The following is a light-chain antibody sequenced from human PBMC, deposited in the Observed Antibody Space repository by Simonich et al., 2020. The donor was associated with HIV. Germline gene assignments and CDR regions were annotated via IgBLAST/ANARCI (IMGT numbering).Light chain of an antibody. CDR3: HQYINSQFT. Sequence: EIVLTQSPATLSLSPGERATLSCMASQSVSSYLAWYQQKPGQAPRLLIYNASNRAAGIPDRFSGSGSGTDFTLTISSLQPEDFAVYYCHQYINSQFTFGPGTKVDIK. CDR1: QSVSSY. CDR2: NAS. J-gene: IGKJ3*01. V-gene: IGKV3-11*01.